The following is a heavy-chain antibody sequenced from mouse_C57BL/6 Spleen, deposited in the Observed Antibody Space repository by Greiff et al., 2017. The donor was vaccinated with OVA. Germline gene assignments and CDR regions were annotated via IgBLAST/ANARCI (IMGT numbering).Heavy chain of an antibody. V-gene: IGHV5-4*01. CDR3: ARDDY. CDR1: GFTFSSYA. J-gene: IGHJ2*01. CDR2: ISDGGSYT. Sequence: EVKVEESGGGLVKPGGSLKLSCAASGFTFSSYAMSWVRQTPEKRLEWVATISDGGSYTYYPDNVKGRFTISRDNAQNNLYLQMSHLKSEDTAMYYCARDDYWGQGTTLTVSS.